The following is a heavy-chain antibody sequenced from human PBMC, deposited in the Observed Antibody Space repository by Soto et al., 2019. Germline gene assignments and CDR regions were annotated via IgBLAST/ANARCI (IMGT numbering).Heavy chain of an antibody. Sequence: LRLSCVVSGISFDDYAMHWVRQVPGKGLEWVSGINWDSGDIGYADSVKGRFTISRDNAKNSLYLQMNSLKTEDTALYYCAKDTAPGFYDANGHLDYWGQGTPVTVSS. J-gene: IGHJ4*02. CDR2: INWDSGDI. CDR1: GISFDDYA. D-gene: IGHD2-8*01. V-gene: IGHV3-9*01. CDR3: AKDTAPGFYDANGHLDY.